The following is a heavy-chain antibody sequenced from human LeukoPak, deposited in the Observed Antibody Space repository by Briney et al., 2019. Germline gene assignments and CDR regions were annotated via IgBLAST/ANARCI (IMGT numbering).Heavy chain of an antibody. CDR1: GFTFSSYW. CDR2: IKQDGSEK. Sequence: GGSLRLSCAASGFTFSSYWMGWVRQFPGNGLEWVANIKQDGSEKYYVDSVKGRFTVSRDNAKNSLYLQMNSLRAEDTAVYYCASIDFWSGRPNYWGQGTLVTVAS. D-gene: IGHD3-3*01. CDR3: ASIDFWSGRPNY. V-gene: IGHV3-7*01. J-gene: IGHJ4*02.